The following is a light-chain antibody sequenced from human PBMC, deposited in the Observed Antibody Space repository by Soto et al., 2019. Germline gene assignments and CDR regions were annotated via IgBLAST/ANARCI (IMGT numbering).Light chain of an antibody. V-gene: IGKV3-15*01. CDR3: YQYNDRPALT. CDR1: QSVSSN. CDR2: GAS. Sequence: EIVMTQSPATLSVSPGERATLSCRASQSVSSNLAGYQQQHGQHPRLLIYGASTSATGSTARISGSGSGTAVTITIISLQSQDYSVDYCYQYNDRPALTFGHGTKVEIK. J-gene: IGKJ1*01.